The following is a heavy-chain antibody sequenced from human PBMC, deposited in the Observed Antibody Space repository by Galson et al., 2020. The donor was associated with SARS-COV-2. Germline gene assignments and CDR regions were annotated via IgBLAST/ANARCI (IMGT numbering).Heavy chain of an antibody. CDR1: GFTFSSYV. J-gene: IGHJ4*02. V-gene: IGHV3-30*04. D-gene: IGHD5-12*01. CDR3: ARGGYSGYDFPHY. CDR2: TSYDGSNK. Sequence: GESLKISCAASGFTFSSYVMHWVRQAPGKGLEWVAVTSYDGSNKYYADSVKGRFTISRDNSKNTLYLQMNSLRAEDTAVYYCARGGYSGYDFPHYWGQGTLVTVSS.